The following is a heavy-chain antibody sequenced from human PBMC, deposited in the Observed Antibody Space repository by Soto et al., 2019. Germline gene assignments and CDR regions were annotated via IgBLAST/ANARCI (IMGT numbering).Heavy chain of an antibody. CDR2: ISSSSSYI. Sequence: GGSLRLSCAASGFTFSSYSMNWVRQAPGKGLEWVSSISSSSSYIYYADSVKGRFTISRDNAKNSLYLQMNSLRAEDTAVYYCASDSFSPPLYGSGSPPKYWGQGTLVTVSS. CDR1: GFTFSSYS. CDR3: ASDSFSPPLYGSGSPPKY. J-gene: IGHJ4*02. V-gene: IGHV3-21*01. D-gene: IGHD3-10*01.